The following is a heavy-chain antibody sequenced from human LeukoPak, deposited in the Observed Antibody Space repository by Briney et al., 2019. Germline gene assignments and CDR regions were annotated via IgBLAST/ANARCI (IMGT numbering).Heavy chain of an antibody. J-gene: IGHJ3*02. V-gene: IGHV4-39*01. CDR3: ARPVGSDAFDI. CDR1: GGSISSSSYY. CDR2: IYYSGST. D-gene: IGHD1-1*01. Sequence: LETLSLTCTVPGGSISSSSYYWGWIRQPPGKGLEWIGSIYYSGSTYYNPSLKSRVTISVDTSKNQFSLKLSSVTAADTAVYYCARPVGSDAFDIWGQGTMVTVSS.